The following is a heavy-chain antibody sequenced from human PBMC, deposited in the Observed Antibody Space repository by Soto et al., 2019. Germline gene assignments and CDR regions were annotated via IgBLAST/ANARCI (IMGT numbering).Heavy chain of an antibody. V-gene: IGHV3-21*01. CDR3: ARDIPRESITIFGVVTIKYNWFDP. CDR1: GFTFSSYS. D-gene: IGHD3-3*01. Sequence: GGSLRLSCAASGFTFSSYSMNWVRQAPGKGLEWVSSISSSSSFIYYADAVKGRFTISRDNAKNSLYLQMNSLRAEDTAVYYCARDIPRESITIFGVVTIKYNWFDPWGQGTLVTVSS. CDR2: ISSSSSFI. J-gene: IGHJ5*02.